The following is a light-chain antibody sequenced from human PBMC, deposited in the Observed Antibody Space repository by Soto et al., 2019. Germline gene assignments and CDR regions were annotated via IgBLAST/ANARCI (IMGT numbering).Light chain of an antibody. CDR1: QSVNSN. J-gene: IGKJ3*01. V-gene: IGKV3-15*01. CDR2: DAS. CDR3: QQYKTWPPAFT. Sequence: EIMMTQSPATLSVSPGERATRSCRASQSVNSNLAWYQQRPGQAPRLLIYDASTRATGIPARFSGSGSGTEFTLTISSLQSEDFGVYYCQQYKTWPPAFTFGPGTIVDIK.